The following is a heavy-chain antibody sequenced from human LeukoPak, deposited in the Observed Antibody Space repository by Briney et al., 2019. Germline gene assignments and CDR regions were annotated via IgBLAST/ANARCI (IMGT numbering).Heavy chain of an antibody. CDR3: AMAAAGITSNR. V-gene: IGHV3-48*03. J-gene: IGHJ4*02. Sequence: GGSLRLSCAAPGFTFSSYEMNWVRQAPGKGLEWVSYISSSGSTIYYADSVKGRFTISRDNAKNSLYLQMNSLRAEDTAVYYCAMAAAGITSNRWGQGTLVTVSS. CDR2: ISSSGSTI. CDR1: GFTFSSYE. D-gene: IGHD6-13*01.